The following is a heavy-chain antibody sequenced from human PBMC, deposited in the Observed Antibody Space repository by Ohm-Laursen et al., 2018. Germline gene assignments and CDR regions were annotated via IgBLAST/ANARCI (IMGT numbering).Heavy chain of an antibody. CDR1: GGAISNYY. J-gene: IGHJ5*02. Sequence: TLSLTCAVSGGAISNYYWSWIRQPPGKGLEWIGHINYSGNTNYNPSLKSRVTISVDTSKNQFSLKLNSVTAADTALYYCVLYSSFSVSWGQGTLVTVSS. D-gene: IGHD6-6*01. CDR3: VLYSSFSVS. V-gene: IGHV4-59*08. CDR2: INYSGNT.